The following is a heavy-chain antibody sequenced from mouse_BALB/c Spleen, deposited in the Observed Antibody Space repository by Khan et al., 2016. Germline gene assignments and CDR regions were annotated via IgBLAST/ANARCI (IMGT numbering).Heavy chain of an antibody. V-gene: IGHV3-2*02. D-gene: IGHD2-4*01. J-gene: IGHJ2*01. Sequence: EVQLQESGPGLVKPSQSLSLTCTVTGYSITSDYAWNWIRQFPGNKLEWMGYISYSGSTSSNPSLKSRISITRDTSKNQFFLQLHSVTTEDRATYYRARSYDYDGWGFDYWGKGTTLTVSS. CDR3: ARSYDYDGWGFDY. CDR1: GYSITSDYA. CDR2: ISYSGST.